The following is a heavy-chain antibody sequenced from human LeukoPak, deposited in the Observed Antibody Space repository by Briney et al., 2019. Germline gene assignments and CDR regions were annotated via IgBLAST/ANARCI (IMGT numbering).Heavy chain of an antibody. CDR2: IYYSGST. J-gene: IGHJ4*02. V-gene: IGHV4-30-4*01. Sequence: PSETLSLTCTVSGGSISSGDYYWSWIRQPPGKGLEGIGYIYYSGSTYYNPSLKSRVTISVDTSKNQFSLKLSSVTAADTAVYYCARDRQRDYGDYAGTFDYWGQGTLVTVSS. CDR3: ARDRQRDYGDYAGTFDY. CDR1: GGSISSGDYY. D-gene: IGHD4-17*01.